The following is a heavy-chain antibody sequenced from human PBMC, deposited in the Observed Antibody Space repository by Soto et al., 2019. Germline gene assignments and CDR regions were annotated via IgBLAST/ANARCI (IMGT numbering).Heavy chain of an antibody. CDR1: GFTFTTYA. D-gene: IGHD3-22*01. V-gene: IGHV3-48*04. Sequence: GVLRLSCIASGFTFTTYAINWVRQAPGKGLEWISYISTTGETIYYADSLRGRFTISRDNAKNSLYLQMNSLRAEDAAVYYCARGDYYDSSGPFSDAFDIWGQGTMVTVSS. CDR3: ARGDYYDSSGPFSDAFDI. J-gene: IGHJ3*02. CDR2: ISTTGETI.